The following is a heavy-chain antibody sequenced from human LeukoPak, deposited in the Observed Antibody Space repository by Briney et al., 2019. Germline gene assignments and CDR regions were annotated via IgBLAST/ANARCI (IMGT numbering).Heavy chain of an antibody. D-gene: IGHD5-24*01. CDR2: IYYSGST. CDR3: ARGLGKRWLQFSRIPPFDP. CDR1: GGSISSGSYY. Sequence: SQTLSLTCTVSGGSISSGSYYWSWIRQPPGKGLEWIGYIYYSGSTNYNPSLKSRVTISVDTSKNQFSLKLSSVTAADTAVYYCARGLGKRWLQFSRIPPFDPWGQGTLVTVSS. V-gene: IGHV4-61*01. J-gene: IGHJ5*02.